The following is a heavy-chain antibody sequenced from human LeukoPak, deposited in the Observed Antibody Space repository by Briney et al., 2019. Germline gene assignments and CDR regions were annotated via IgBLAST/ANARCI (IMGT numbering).Heavy chain of an antibody. CDR2: ISYDGSNK. Sequence: GGSLRLSCAASRFTFSSYAMHRVRPAPGQGLEGVAVISYDGSNKYYADSVKGRFTISRDNSKNTLYLQMNSLRAEDTAVYYCARGRQWLVDYWGQGTLVTVSS. D-gene: IGHD6-19*01. V-gene: IGHV3-30-3*01. J-gene: IGHJ4*02. CDR1: RFTFSSYA. CDR3: ARGRQWLVDY.